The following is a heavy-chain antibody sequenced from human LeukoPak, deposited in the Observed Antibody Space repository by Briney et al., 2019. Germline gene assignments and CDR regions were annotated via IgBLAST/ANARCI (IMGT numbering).Heavy chain of an antibody. J-gene: IGHJ4*02. CDR1: GFTFSSFW. Sequence: GGSLRLSCAASGFTFSSFWMHWVRQAPGKGLVWVSCINGDGSVTGYAGSAKGRFTISRDNAKNTLYLQMNSLRAEDTAVYYCTRGPSTRSDYWGPGTLVTVSS. D-gene: IGHD6-13*01. CDR2: INGDGSVT. V-gene: IGHV3-74*01. CDR3: TRGPSTRSDY.